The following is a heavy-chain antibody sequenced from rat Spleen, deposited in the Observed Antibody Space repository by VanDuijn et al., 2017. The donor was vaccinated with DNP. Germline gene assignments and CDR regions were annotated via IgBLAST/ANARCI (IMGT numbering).Heavy chain of an antibody. Sequence: EVQLVESGGGLVQPGRSLKLSCAASGFSFSNHYMAWVRQAPRKGLEWVASVSTGDSRTYYADSVKGRFTISRDNAKSSLFLQMNSLQSEDTATYYCARPDHWGQGVMVTVSS. J-gene: IGHJ2*01. CDR3: ARPDH. V-gene: IGHV5-25*01. CDR1: GFSFSNHY. CDR2: VSTGDSRT.